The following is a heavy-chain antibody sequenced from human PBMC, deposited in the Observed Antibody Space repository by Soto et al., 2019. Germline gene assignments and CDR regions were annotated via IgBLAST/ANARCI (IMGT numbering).Heavy chain of an antibody. D-gene: IGHD3-10*01. CDR2: ISSSGSTI. CDR3: ARESNYGSGSYPPRYYYGMDV. V-gene: IGHV3-11*01. J-gene: IGHJ6*02. CDR1: RFTFRDYY. Sequence: GGSLRLSCAASRFTFRDYYMSWIRQAPGKGLEWVSYISSSGSTIYYADSVKGRFTISRDNAKNSQYLQMNSLRAEDTAVYYCARESNYGSGSYPPRYYYGMDVWGQGTTVTVSS.